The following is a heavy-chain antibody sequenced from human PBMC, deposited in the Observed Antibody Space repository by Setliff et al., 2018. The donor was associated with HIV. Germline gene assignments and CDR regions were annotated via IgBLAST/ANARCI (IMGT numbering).Heavy chain of an antibody. CDR3: ASAGAWQRNALDI. J-gene: IGHJ3*02. CDR2: IIPILGIA. V-gene: IGHV1-69*10. Sequence: ASVKVSCKASGGTFSSYAISWVRQAPGQGLEWMGGIIPILGIANYAQKFQGRVTMTRDTSISTAYMELGSLRSEDTAVYYCASAGAWQRNALDIWGQGTMVTVSS. D-gene: IGHD5-12*01. CDR1: GGTFSSYA.